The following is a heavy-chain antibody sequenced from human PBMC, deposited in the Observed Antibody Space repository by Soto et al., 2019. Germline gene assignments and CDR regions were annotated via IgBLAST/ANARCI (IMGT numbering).Heavy chain of an antibody. V-gene: IGHV2-5*02. D-gene: IGHD2-8*01. J-gene: IGHJ5*02. CDR2: IYWDDDK. CDR1: GFSLRTSGVG. CDR3: APVLFYGNWFDP. Sequence: SGPTLVNPTQTLTLTCTFSGFSLRTSGVGVGWIRQPPGKALEWLALIYWDDDKRYSPSLKSRLTITKDTSKNQVVLTMTNTNPVDTATYYCAPVLFYGNWFDPWGQGTLVTVSS.